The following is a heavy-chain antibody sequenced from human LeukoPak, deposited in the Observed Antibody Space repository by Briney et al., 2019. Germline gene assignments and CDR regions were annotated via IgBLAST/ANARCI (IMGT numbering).Heavy chain of an antibody. CDR2: ISAYNGNT. J-gene: IGHJ6*02. V-gene: IGHV1-18*01. CDR1: GYTFTTYG. CDR3: ARDLLLSGVQYYYYGMDV. D-gene: IGHD3-10*01. Sequence: GASVKVSCKTSGYTFTTYGISWVRQAPGQGLEWMGWISAYNGNTNYAQKLQGRVTMTTDTFTSTAYMELRSLRSDDTAVYYCARDLLLSGVQYYYYGMDVWGQGTTVTVSS.